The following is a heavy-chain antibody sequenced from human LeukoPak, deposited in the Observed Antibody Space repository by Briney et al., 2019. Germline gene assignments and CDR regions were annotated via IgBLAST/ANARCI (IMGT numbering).Heavy chain of an antibody. CDR2: INHSGST. CDR3: ARVRGYYDSSGYDY. J-gene: IGHJ4*02. D-gene: IGHD3-22*01. Sequence: SETLSLTCAVYGGSFSGYYWSWIRQPPGKGLEWIGEINHSGSTNYNPSLKSRVTISEDTSKNQISLKLSSVTAADTAVYYCARVRGYYDSSGYDYWGQGTLVTVSS. CDR1: GGSFSGYY. V-gene: IGHV4-34*01.